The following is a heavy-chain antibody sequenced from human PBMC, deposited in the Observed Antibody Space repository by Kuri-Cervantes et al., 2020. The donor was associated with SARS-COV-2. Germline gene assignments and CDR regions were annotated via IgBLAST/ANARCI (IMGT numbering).Heavy chain of an antibody. CDR2: ISYDGSNK. CDR3: ASSSPATVTYPFDY. D-gene: IGHD4-17*01. Sequence: GGSLRLSCAASGFTFSSYAMHWVRQAPGKGLEWVAVISYDGSNKYYADSVKGRFTISRDNSKNTLCLQMNSLRAEDTAVYYCASSSPATVTYPFDYWGQGTLVTVSS. CDR1: GFTFSSYA. J-gene: IGHJ4*02. V-gene: IGHV3-30*04.